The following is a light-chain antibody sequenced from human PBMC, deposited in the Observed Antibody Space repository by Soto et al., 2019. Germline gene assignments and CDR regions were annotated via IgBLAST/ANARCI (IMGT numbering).Light chain of an antibody. J-gene: IGKJ1*01. Sequence: RVPITCRASQSISNWLAWYQQKAGKAPRLLIYDASSLESGVPPRFSGSGSGTEFTLTISGLQPDDFATYYCQQYQSYLATFGQGTKVDIK. V-gene: IGKV1-5*01. CDR1: QSISNW. CDR3: QQYQSYLAT. CDR2: DAS.